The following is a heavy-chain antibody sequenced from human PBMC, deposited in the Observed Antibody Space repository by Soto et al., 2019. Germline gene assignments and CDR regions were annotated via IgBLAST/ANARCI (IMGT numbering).Heavy chain of an antibody. Sequence: SETLSLTCAVYGGSFSGYYWSWIRQPPGKGLEWIGEINHSGSTNYNPSLKSRVTISVDTSKNQFSLKLSSVTAADTAVYYCEGERYSSSDLEYWGRGHLIIVSS. V-gene: IGHV4-34*01. CDR1: GGSFSGYY. CDR2: INHSGST. D-gene: IGHD6-13*01. J-gene: IGHJ4*02. CDR3: EGERYSSSDLEY.